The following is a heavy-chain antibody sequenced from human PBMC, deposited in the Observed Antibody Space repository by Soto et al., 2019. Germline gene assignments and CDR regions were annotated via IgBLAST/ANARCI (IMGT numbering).Heavy chain of an antibody. CDR1: GYTFTSYD. CDR2: MNPNSGNT. V-gene: IGHV1-8*01. J-gene: IGHJ6*03. D-gene: IGHD3-10*01. Sequence: ASVKVSCKASGYTFTSYDINWVRQATGQGLEWMGWMNPNSGNTGYAQKFQGRVTMTRNTSISTAYMELSSLRSEDTAVYYCARGIRGFGSGSNYYYYMDVWGKGTTVTVSS. CDR3: ARGIRGFGSGSNYYYYMDV.